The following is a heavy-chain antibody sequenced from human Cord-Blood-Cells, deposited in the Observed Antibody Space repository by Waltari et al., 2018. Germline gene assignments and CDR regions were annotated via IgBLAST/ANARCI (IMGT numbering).Heavy chain of an antibody. CDR2: ISSSGSTI. D-gene: IGHD1-26*01. CDR1: GFTFSSYE. V-gene: IGHV3-48*03. Sequence: EVQLVESGGGLVQPGGSLRLSCAASGFTFSSYEMNWFRQAPGKGLEWVSYISSSGSTIYYADSVKGRFTISRDNAKNSLYLQMNSLRAEDTAVYYCARDELNWYFDLWGRGTLVTVSS. J-gene: IGHJ2*01. CDR3: ARDELNWYFDL.